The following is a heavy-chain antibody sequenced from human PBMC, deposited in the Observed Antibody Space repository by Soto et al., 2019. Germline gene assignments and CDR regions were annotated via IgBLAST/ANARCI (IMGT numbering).Heavy chain of an antibody. CDR1: GYTFRDYD. J-gene: IGHJ4*02. CDR2: MNPNSGNT. V-gene: IGHV1-8*01. Sequence: QVQLVQSGAEVKKPGASVMVSCKASGYTFRDYDINWVRQASGQGLEWMGWMNPNSGNTAYAQKFQGRVTMSGNTTMNSAYMELSYLTSADTAVYYCTRRARIGRQLWLPFDSWAQGTLVTVSS. CDR3: TRRARIGRQLWLPFDS. D-gene: IGHD3-22*01.